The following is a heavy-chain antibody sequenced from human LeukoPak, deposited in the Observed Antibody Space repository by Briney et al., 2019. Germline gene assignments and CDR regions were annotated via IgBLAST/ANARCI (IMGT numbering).Heavy chain of an antibody. Sequence: ASVKVSCKASGYTFTSYYMHWVRDAPGQGLEWMGIINPSGGSTSYAQKFQVRVTMTRDTSTSTVYMELSSLRSEDTAVYYCAREAAARPQGFDYWGQGTLVTVSS. CDR3: AREAAARPQGFDY. V-gene: IGHV1-46*01. D-gene: IGHD6-6*01. CDR2: INPSGGST. J-gene: IGHJ4*02. CDR1: GYTFTSYY.